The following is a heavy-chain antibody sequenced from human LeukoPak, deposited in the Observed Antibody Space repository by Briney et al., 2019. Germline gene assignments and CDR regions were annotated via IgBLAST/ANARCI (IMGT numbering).Heavy chain of an antibody. Sequence: SETLSLPCAVYGGSFSGYYWGWIRQPPGKGLEWIGNIYYSGSTYYSPSLKSRVTISVDTSKNQFSLKLSSVTAADTAVYYCARPVPSRLGWFDPWGQGTLVTVSS. J-gene: IGHJ5*02. CDR2: IYYSGST. CDR1: GGSFSGYY. CDR3: ARPVPSRLGWFDP. V-gene: IGHV4-34*01. D-gene: IGHD1-1*01.